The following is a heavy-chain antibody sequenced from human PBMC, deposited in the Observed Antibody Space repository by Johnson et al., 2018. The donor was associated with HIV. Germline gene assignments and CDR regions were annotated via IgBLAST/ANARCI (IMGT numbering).Heavy chain of an antibody. V-gene: IGHV3-21*01. CDR2: ISGSGGSK. D-gene: IGHD3-22*01. Sequence: VQLVESGGGVVQPGRSLRLSCAASVFTFSSYGMHWVRQAPGKGLEWVSSISGSGGSKYYADSAKGRFTISRDNAKNSLFLQMNSLSAEDTAVYYCAREGSSGYYDAFDIWGQGTMVTVSS. CDR3: AREGSSGYYDAFDI. CDR1: VFTFSSYG. J-gene: IGHJ3*02.